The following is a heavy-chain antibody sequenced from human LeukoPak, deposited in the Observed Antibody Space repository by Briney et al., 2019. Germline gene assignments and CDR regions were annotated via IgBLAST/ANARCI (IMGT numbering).Heavy chain of an antibody. CDR3: ARGTYYYGPNWFDP. D-gene: IGHD3-10*01. CDR1: GGSISSYY. V-gene: IGHV4-4*07. J-gene: IGHJ5*02. Sequence: KPSETLSLTCTVSGGSISSYYWSWIRQPAGKGLEWIGRIYTSGSTNYNPSLKSRVTMSVDTSKNQFSLKLSSVTAADTAVYYCARGTYYYGPNWFDPWGQGTLVTVSS. CDR2: IYTSGST.